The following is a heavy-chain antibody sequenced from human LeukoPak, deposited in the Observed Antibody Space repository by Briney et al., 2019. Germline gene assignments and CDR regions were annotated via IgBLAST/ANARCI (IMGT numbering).Heavy chain of an antibody. CDR2: ISSSRSYI. J-gene: IGHJ4*02. V-gene: IGHV3-21*01. Sequence: GGSLRLSCAASGFTFSSYSMNWVRQAPGKGLEGGSSISSSRSYIYYADSVKGRFTISRDNAKNSLYLQMNSLRAEDTAVYYCARESSSGWYYGNDYWGQGTLVTVSS. CDR1: GFTFSSYS. D-gene: IGHD6-19*01. CDR3: ARESSSGWYYGNDY.